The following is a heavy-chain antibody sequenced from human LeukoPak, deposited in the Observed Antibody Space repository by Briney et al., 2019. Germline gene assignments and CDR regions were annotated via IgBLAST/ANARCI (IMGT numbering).Heavy chain of an antibody. J-gene: IGHJ6*03. CDR1: GFTFSSYW. D-gene: IGHD1-26*01. V-gene: IGHV3-74*01. CDR2: INSDGSST. Sequence: TGGSLRLPCAASGFTFSSYWMHWVRQAPGKGLVWVSRINSDGSSTSYADSVKGRFTISRDNAKNTLYLQMNSLRAEDTAVYYCARDSGSYRGYYYYMDVWGKGTTVTVSS. CDR3: ARDSGSYRGYYYYMDV.